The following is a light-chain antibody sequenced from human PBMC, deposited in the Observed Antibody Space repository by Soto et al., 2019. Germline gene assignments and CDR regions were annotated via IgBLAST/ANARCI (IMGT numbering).Light chain of an antibody. CDR2: GVS. J-gene: IGKJ1*01. CDR3: QQYDSSPRT. CDR1: QSLSSRN. V-gene: IGKV3-20*01. Sequence: ELVLTQSPGTLSLSPGERATLSCRASQSLSSRNLAWYQQKPGQAPRPLIYGVSSRATGIPDRFSGGGSGTDFTLTISRLEPEDFAVYYCQQYDSSPRTVGQGTKVDIK.